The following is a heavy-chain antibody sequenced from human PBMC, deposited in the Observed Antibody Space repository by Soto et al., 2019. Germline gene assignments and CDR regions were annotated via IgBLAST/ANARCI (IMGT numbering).Heavy chain of an antibody. CDR1: GFTFSSYA. CDR2: ISGSGDST. D-gene: IGHD1-26*01. CDR3: ARRGSGSYYDY. V-gene: IGHV3-23*01. Sequence: EVQLLESGGGLVQPGGSLRLSCAASGFTFSSYAMRWVRQAPVKGLEWVSAISGSGDSTYYADSVKGQFTISRDNSKNTLYLQMNSLSAEDTAVYYCARRGSGSYYDYWGQGTLVTVSS. J-gene: IGHJ4*02.